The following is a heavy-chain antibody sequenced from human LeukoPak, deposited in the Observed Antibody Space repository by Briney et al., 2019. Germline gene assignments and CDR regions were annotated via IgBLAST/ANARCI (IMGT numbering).Heavy chain of an antibody. CDR1: GGSISSGSYY. Sequence: KSSETLSLTCTVSGGSISSGSYYWSWIRQPAGKGLEWIGRIYTSGSTNYNPSLKSRVTISVDTSKNQFSLKLSSVTAADTAVYYCAGLTGYSGSEYYFDYWGQGTLVTVSS. CDR2: IYTSGST. D-gene: IGHD1-26*01. V-gene: IGHV4-61*02. J-gene: IGHJ4*02. CDR3: AGLTGYSGSEYYFDY.